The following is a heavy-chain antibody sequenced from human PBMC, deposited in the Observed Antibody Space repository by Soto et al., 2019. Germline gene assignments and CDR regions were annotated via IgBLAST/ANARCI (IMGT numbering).Heavy chain of an antibody. D-gene: IGHD2-15*01. J-gene: IGHJ1*01. CDR1: GFTFSSYS. Sequence: GGSLRLSCAASGFTFSSYSMNWVRQAPGKGLEWISYISSSSSTIYYADSVKGRFTISRDNAKNSLYLQMNSLRAEDTAVYYCARGSTPPGYCSGGSCYSVLADAEYFQHWGQGTLVTVSS. CDR3: ARGSTPPGYCSGGSCYSVLADAEYFQH. V-gene: IGHV3-48*01. CDR2: ISSSSSTI.